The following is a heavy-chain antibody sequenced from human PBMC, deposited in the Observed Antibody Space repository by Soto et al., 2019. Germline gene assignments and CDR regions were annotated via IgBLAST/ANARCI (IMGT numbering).Heavy chain of an antibody. V-gene: IGHV3-66*04. CDR1: GVTVSSNY. D-gene: IGHD3-10*02. J-gene: IGHJ4*02. CDR2: IYSGGST. Sequence: EVQLVESGGGLVQPGGSLRLSCAASGVTVSSNYMSWVRQAPGNGLEWVSVIYSGGSTYYAHSVKGRCTISRDNSKNTLYLQMNSLRAEDTAVYYCARHGYKYVGGYFDYWGQGTLGTVAS. CDR3: ARHGYKYVGGYFDY.